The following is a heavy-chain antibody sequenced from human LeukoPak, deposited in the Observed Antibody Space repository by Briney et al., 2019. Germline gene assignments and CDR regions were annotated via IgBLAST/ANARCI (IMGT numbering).Heavy chain of an antibody. V-gene: IGHV1-2*02. Sequence: ASVKVSCKASGYTFTGYYMHWVRQAPGQGLEWMGWINSNSGGTNYAQKFQGRVTMTRDTSISTAYMELSRLRSDDTAVYYCARDREYCSGGSCYLQAFDIWGQGTMVTVSS. CDR2: INSNSGGT. CDR1: GYTFTGYY. D-gene: IGHD2-15*01. CDR3: ARDREYCSGGSCYLQAFDI. J-gene: IGHJ3*02.